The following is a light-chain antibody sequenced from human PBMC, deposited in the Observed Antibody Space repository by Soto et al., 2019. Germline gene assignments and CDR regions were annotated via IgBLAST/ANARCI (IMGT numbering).Light chain of an antibody. Sequence: QAVVTQPASVSGSPGQSITISCTGTGSDVGGYNYVSWYQQRPGKAPKLMIYEVSNRPSGVSNRFSGSKSGITASLTISGLQAEDEAEYYCSSYTSSSLGVFGTGTKVTVL. CDR3: SSYTSSSLGV. CDR2: EVS. V-gene: IGLV2-14*01. J-gene: IGLJ1*01. CDR1: GSDVGGYNY.